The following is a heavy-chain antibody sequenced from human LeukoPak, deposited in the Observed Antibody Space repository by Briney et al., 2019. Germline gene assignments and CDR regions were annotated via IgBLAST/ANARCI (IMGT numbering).Heavy chain of an antibody. D-gene: IGHD7-27*01. J-gene: IGHJ4*02. CDR1: GYTFTSYD. Sequence: ASVKVSCKASGYTFTSYDINWVRQATGQGLEWMGWMNPNSGNTGYAQKFQGRVTMTRNTSISTAYMELSSLRSEDTAVYYCARGPLGRNGDYFDYWGQGTLVTVSS. CDR2: MNPNSGNT. CDR3: ARGPLGRNGDYFDY. V-gene: IGHV1-8*01.